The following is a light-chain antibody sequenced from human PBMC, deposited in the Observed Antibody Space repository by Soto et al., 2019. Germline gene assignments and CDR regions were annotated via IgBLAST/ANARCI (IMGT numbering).Light chain of an antibody. V-gene: IGKV3-15*01. CDR2: GAS. Sequence: EIVRTQAPATLSVSPWGRATLSWRAGQSVSSNLAWYQQKPGQAPRLLIYGASTRATGIPARFSGSGSGKEFTLTISSLQSEDFAVYYCQQYNNWPPWTFGQGTKVDI. J-gene: IGKJ1*01. CDR3: QQYNNWPPWT. CDR1: QSVSSN.